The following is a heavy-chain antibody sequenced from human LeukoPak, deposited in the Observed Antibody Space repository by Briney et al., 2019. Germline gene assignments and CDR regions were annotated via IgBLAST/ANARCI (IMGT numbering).Heavy chain of an antibody. J-gene: IGHJ3*02. Sequence: ASVKVSCKASGYTFTSYAMNWVRQAPGQGLEWMGIINPSGGSTSYAQKFQGRVTMTRDMSTSTVYMELSSLRSEDTAVYYCARSRMATTSDAFDIWGQGTMVTVSS. CDR1: GYTFTSYA. D-gene: IGHD5-24*01. CDR3: ARSRMATTSDAFDI. CDR2: INPSGGST. V-gene: IGHV1-46*01.